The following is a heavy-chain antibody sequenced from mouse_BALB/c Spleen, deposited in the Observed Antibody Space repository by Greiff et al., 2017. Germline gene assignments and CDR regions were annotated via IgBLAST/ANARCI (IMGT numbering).Heavy chain of an antibody. CDR2: ISYSGST. CDR3: ARRVITTVIPYAMDY. J-gene: IGHJ4*01. Sequence: EVQLQQSGPSLVKPSQTLSLTCSVTGDSITSGYWNWIRKFPGNKLEYMGYISYSGSTYYNPSLKSRISITRDTSKNQYYLQLNSVTTEDTATYYCARRVITTVIPYAMDYWGQGTSVTVSS. CDR1: GDSITSGY. V-gene: IGHV3-8*02. D-gene: IGHD1-1*01.